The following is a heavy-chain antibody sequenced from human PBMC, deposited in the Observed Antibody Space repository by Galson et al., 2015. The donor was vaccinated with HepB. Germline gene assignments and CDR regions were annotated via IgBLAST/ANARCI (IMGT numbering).Heavy chain of an antibody. CDR2: ISGSSGHT. D-gene: IGHD3-22*01. Sequence: LRLSCAASEFTFSDYYMSWIRQAPGKGLEWVSYISGSSGHTNYADSVKGRFTISRDNAKNLLYLQMNSLRAEDTAVYYCARSYPVHYFDTSGYYYAKGGFDHWGQGTLVTVSS. CDR1: EFTFSDYY. V-gene: IGHV3-11*06. J-gene: IGHJ4*02. CDR3: ARSYPVHYFDTSGYYYAKGGFDH.